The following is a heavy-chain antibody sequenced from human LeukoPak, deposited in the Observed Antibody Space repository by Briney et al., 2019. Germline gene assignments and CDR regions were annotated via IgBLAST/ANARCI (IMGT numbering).Heavy chain of an antibody. CDR3: AILYDSSGRVYYYYGMDV. D-gene: IGHD3-22*01. J-gene: IGHJ6*02. CDR2: ISAYNGNT. Sequence: ASVKVSCKASDYTFTSYGISWVRQAPGQGLEWMGWISAYNGNTNYAQKLQGRVTMTTDTSTSTAYMELRSLRSDDTAVYYCAILYDSSGRVYYYYGMDVWGQGTTVTVSS. V-gene: IGHV1-18*01. CDR1: DYTFTSYG.